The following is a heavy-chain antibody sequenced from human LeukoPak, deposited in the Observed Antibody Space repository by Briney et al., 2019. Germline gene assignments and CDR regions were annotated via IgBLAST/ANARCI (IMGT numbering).Heavy chain of an antibody. D-gene: IGHD1-26*01. Sequence: PSETLSLTCTVSGGSISSSSYYWGWIRQPPGKGLEWIESIYYSGRTYYNPSLKSRVTISVDTSKNQFSLKLSSVTAADTAVYYCARLTVGSDAFDIWGQGTMVTVSS. V-gene: IGHV4-39*01. J-gene: IGHJ3*02. CDR3: ARLTVGSDAFDI. CDR1: GGSISSSSYY. CDR2: IYYSGRT.